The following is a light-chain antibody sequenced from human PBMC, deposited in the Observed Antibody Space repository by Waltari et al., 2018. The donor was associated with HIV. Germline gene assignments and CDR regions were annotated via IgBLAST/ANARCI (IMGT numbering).Light chain of an antibody. Sequence: QSALTQPHSVSGSPGQSVTISCTGTSSDVGGYDSVSWYLQHPGKVPKLIIYEVIKRPTGVPERFSGSKSGNTASLTIAGLQTEDESDYFCCSYAGTYTYGLFGGGTKLTVL. CDR2: EVI. CDR3: CSYAGTYTYGL. CDR1: SSDVGGYDS. V-gene: IGLV2-11*01. J-gene: IGLJ3*02.